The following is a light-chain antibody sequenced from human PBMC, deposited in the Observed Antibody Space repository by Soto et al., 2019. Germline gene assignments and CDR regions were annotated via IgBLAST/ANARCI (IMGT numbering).Light chain of an antibody. CDR1: SSDVGTYNY. CDR3: SSYTGSSTSVI. Sequence: QSALTQPASVCGSPGQSITISCTGTSSDVGTYNYVSWYQQHPGKAPKVMIYDVSNRPSGVSNRFSGSKSGNTASLTISGLQAEDEADYYCSSYTGSSTSVIFGGGTKVTVL. V-gene: IGLV2-14*03. J-gene: IGLJ2*01. CDR2: DVS.